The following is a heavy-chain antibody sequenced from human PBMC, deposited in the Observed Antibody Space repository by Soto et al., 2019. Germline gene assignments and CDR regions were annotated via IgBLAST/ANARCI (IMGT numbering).Heavy chain of an antibody. CDR3: ARITLFCERTSCHPDAFDV. D-gene: IGHD2-2*01. Sequence: QVQLQESGPGLVKPSETLSLTCAVSGGSISSGDYYWSWIRQPPGKGLEWIGYIYYTGIPYHNPSLKRRLSLSIDTSKNQFSLNLKSVTAADTAVYYCARITLFCERTSCHPDAFDVWGQGKVVTVSS. CDR1: GGSISSGDYY. CDR2: IYYTGIP. V-gene: IGHV4-30-4*01. J-gene: IGHJ3*01.